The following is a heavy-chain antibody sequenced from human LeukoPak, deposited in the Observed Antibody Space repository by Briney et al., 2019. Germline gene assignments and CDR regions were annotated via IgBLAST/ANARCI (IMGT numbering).Heavy chain of an antibody. CDR3: AKTIVEMATIKAFDI. Sequence: PSETLSLTCMVSGGSISSDYWSWIRQPPGKGLEWIGYIYYSGSTNYNPSLKSRVTISVDTSKNQFSLKLSSVTAADTAVYYCAKTIVEMATIKAFDIWGQGTMVTVSS. D-gene: IGHD5-24*01. V-gene: IGHV4-59*01. CDR2: IYYSGST. J-gene: IGHJ3*02. CDR1: GGSISSDY.